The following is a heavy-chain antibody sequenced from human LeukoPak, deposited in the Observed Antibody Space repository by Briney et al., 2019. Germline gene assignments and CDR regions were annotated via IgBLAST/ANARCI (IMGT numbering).Heavy chain of an antibody. D-gene: IGHD2-2*01. CDR2: IIPIFGTA. CDR1: GGIFSSYA. CDR3: ASQKYCSSTSCYRIRGYYYYYMDV. Sequence: SVKVSCKASGGIFSSYAISWVRQAPGQGLEWMGGIIPIFGTANYAQKFQGRVTITTDESTSTAYMELSSLRSEDTAVYYCASQKYCSSTSCYRIRGYYYYYMDVWGKGTTVTVSS. J-gene: IGHJ6*03. V-gene: IGHV1-69*05.